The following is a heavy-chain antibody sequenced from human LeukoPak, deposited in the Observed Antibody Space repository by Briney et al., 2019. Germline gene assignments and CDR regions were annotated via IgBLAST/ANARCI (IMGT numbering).Heavy chain of an antibody. Sequence: GGSLRLSCAASGFTFSSYSMNWVRQAPGKGLEWVSSMSGGGGITFYADSVKGRFTISRDNSRNTLYLQMNSLRAEDTAVYYCAKDFHYDSTGFSYFDYWGQGTLVTVSS. V-gene: IGHV3-23*01. CDR3: AKDFHYDSTGFSYFDY. D-gene: IGHD3-22*01. CDR2: MSGGGGIT. CDR1: GFTFSSYS. J-gene: IGHJ4*02.